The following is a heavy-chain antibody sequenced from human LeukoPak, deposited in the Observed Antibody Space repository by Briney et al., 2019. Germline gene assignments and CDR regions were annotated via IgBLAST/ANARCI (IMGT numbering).Heavy chain of an antibody. J-gene: IGHJ3*02. Sequence: PSETLSLTCTVSGGSISSGDYYWSWIRQPPGKGLEWIGYIYYSGSTYYNPSLKSRVTISVDTSKNQFSLKLSSVAAADTAVYYCARARWELLLTGAFDIWGQGTMVTVSS. CDR3: ARARWELLLTGAFDI. D-gene: IGHD1-26*01. CDR2: IYYSGST. V-gene: IGHV4-30-4*02. CDR1: GGSISSGDYY.